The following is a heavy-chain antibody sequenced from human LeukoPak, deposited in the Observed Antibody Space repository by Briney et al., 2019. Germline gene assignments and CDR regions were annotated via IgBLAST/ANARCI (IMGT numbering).Heavy chain of an antibody. CDR1: GFTVSSNY. V-gene: IGHV3-53*01. J-gene: IGHJ4*02. D-gene: IGHD6-13*01. CDR2: IYSGGST. Sequence: GGSLRLSCAASGFTVSSNYMSWVRQAPGKGLEWVSLIYSGGSTYYADSVKGRYTISRDNSKNTLYLQMNSLRAEDTAVYYCASPGPAAADYWGQGTLVTVSS. CDR3: ASPGPAAADY.